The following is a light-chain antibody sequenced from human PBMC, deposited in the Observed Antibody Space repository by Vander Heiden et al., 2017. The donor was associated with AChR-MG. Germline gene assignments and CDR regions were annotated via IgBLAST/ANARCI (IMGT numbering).Light chain of an antibody. Sequence: QSVLTQPPSASGTPGQTVTLSCSAGRPTIRTNAVNWYRQLPGTAPRLPGLANFQRPSGVPDRFSGSKSATSASLAISGLQSEDEGNYDCSTWDDSLNGAVFVGGTKLTVI. CDR1: RPTIRTNA. CDR3: STWDDSLNGAV. CDR2: ANF. V-gene: IGLV1-44*01. J-gene: IGLJ3*02.